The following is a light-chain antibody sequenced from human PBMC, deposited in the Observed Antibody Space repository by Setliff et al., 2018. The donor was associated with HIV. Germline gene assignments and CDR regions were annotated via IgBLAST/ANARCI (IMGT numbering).Light chain of an antibody. V-gene: IGLV2-23*02. Sequence: QSVLTQPASVSGSPGQSITISCIGNKSDIGTYNLVSWYQQHPGKAPQLTIFDVNKRPSGASARLSGSKSGNTASLTISGLQADDEADYYCCSYAGPSAFDVFGTGTKVTVL. CDR1: KSDIGTYNL. J-gene: IGLJ1*01. CDR3: CSYAGPSAFDV. CDR2: DVN.